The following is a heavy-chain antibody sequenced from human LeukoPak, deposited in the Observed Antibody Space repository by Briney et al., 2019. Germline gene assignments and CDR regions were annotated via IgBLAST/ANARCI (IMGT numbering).Heavy chain of an antibody. Sequence: SETLSLTCAVYGGSFSGYYWSWIRQPPGKGLEWNGEINHSGSTHYNPSLKSRVTISVDTSKNPFSLKLSSVTAADTPVFYCARRGYCSGGSCRNFDYWGQGTLVTVSS. V-gene: IGHV4-34*01. J-gene: IGHJ4*02. D-gene: IGHD2-15*01. CDR1: GGSFSGYY. CDR2: INHSGST. CDR3: ARRGYCSGGSCRNFDY.